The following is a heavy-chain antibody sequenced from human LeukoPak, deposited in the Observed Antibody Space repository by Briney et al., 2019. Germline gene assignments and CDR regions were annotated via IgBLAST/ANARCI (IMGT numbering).Heavy chain of an antibody. D-gene: IGHD3-10*01. J-gene: IGHJ3*02. CDR1: GGSISNYY. CDR3: ARQEVRGVIIKGGAFDI. Sequence: SETLSLTCTVSGGSISNYYWSWIRQPPGKGLEWIGYIYYSGSTNYNPSLKSRVTISVDTSKNQFSLKLSSVTAADTAVYYCARQEVRGVIIKGGAFDIWGQGTMVTVSS. CDR2: IYYSGST. V-gene: IGHV4-59*08.